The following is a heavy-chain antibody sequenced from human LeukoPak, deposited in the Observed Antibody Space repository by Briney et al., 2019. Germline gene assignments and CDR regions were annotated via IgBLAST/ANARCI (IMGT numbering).Heavy chain of an antibody. CDR3: VKDYSSSSFDY. J-gene: IGHJ4*02. V-gene: IGHV3-64D*06. D-gene: IGHD6-13*01. CDR1: GFTFSSYA. CDR2: ISSNGGST. Sequence: GGSLRLSCSASGFTFSSYAMHWVRQAPGKGLEYVSAISSNGGSTYYADSVKGRFTISRDNSKNTLYLQMSSLRDEDTAVYYCVKDYSSSSFDYWGQGTLVTVSS.